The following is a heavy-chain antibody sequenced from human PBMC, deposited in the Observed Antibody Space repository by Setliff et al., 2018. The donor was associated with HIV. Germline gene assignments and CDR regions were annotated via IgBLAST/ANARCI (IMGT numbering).Heavy chain of an antibody. CDR2: IYTSGST. CDR1: GGSISSGSYY. V-gene: IGHV4-61*02. J-gene: IGHJ6*02. CDR3: AREDYYYYGMDV. Sequence: SETLSLTCTVSGGSISSGSYYWNWIRQPAGKGLEWIGRIYTSGSTNYNPSLKSRVTISVDTSKNQFSLKLSSVTAADTAVYYCAREDYYYYGMDVWGQVTKVTVSS.